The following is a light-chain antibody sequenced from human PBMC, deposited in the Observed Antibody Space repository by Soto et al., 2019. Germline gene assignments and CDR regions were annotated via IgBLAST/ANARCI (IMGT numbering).Light chain of an antibody. CDR1: QSVFSW. V-gene: IGKV1-5*01. J-gene: IGKJ1*01. CDR3: QQYSSLSWS. CDR2: DAS. Sequence: DLQMTQSPSTLSASVGDRVTITCRASQSVFSWLAWYQQKPGTAPKLLIYDASTLEAGVPSRFRGSGSGTEFTLTIGGLQPDDFATYHCQQYSSLSWSFGQGTKVEVK.